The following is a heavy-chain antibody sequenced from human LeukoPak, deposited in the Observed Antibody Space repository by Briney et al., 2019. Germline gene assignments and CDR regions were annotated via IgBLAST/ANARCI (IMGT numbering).Heavy chain of an antibody. CDR2: IRKDGNDE. CDR3: AGLDTIMVRDAGY. J-gene: IGHJ4*02. CDR1: GFTFSNYW. D-gene: IGHD5-18*01. V-gene: IGHV3-7*01. Sequence: GGSLRLSCAASGFTFSNYWMSWVRLAPGKGLEWVANIRKDGNDEYYVDSVKGRFTISRDNAKNSLYLQMNSLRAEDTAVYYCAGLDTIMVRDAGYWGQGTLVIVSS.